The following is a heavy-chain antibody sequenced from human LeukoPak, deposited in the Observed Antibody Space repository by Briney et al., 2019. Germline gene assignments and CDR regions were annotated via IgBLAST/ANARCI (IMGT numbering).Heavy chain of an antibody. CDR2: IYSGGGI. Sequence: PGGSLRLSCAASGFTFSSSAMSWVRQAPGRGLEWVSVIYSGGGIYYADSVKGRFTISRDTSKNTLYLQMNSLRAEDTAVYYCARGPKGKYYFDYWGQGALVTVSS. CDR3: ARGPKGKYYFDY. D-gene: IGHD2/OR15-2a*01. CDR1: GFTFSSSA. J-gene: IGHJ4*02. V-gene: IGHV3-23*01.